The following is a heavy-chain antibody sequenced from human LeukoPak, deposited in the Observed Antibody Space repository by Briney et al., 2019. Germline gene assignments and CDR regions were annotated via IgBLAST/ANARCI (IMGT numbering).Heavy chain of an antibody. CDR3: ARDRPYYYDSSGYGTGYAFDI. CDR2: ISDIGSI. CDR1: GGSISSYY. J-gene: IGHJ3*02. V-gene: IGHV4-59*12. Sequence: SETLSLTCTVSGGSISSYYWSWIRQPPGKGLEWIAYISDIGSINYNPSLKSRVTISVDRSKNQFSLKLNSVTAADTAVYYCARDRPYYYDSSGYGTGYAFDIWGQGTMVTVSS. D-gene: IGHD3-22*01.